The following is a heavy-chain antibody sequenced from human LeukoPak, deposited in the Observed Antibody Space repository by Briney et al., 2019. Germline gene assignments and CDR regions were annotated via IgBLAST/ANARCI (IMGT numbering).Heavy chain of an antibody. CDR2: IYHSGST. CDR1: GYSISSGYY. Sequence: SETLSLTCTVSGYSISSGYYWGWIRQPPGKGLEWIGSIYHSGSTYDNPSLKSRVTMSVDSSKNQFSLKLSSVTAADTAIYYCVRLSKEYGFCSTSDCGFDAFDIWGQGTIVTVSS. J-gene: IGHJ3*02. CDR3: VRLSKEYGFCSTSDCGFDAFDI. D-gene: IGHD2-2*03. V-gene: IGHV4-38-2*02.